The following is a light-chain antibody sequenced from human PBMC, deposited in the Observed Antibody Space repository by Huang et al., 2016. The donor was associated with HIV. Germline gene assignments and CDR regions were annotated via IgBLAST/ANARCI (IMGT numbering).Light chain of an antibody. V-gene: IGKV1-5*03. CDR1: HRISSW. J-gene: IGKJ1*01. CDR2: KAS. CDR3: QQQWT. Sequence: DIQMTQSPSTLSAFVRDRVTITCRTSHRISSWLAWYQQKPGKAPNLLISKASNLESGVPSRFSGNGSGTEFTLTISGLQPDDLATYYCQQQWTFGQGTKVEI.